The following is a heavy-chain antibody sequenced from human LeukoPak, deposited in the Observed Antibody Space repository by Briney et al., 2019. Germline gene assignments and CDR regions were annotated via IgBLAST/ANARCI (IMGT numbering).Heavy chain of an antibody. V-gene: IGHV4-59*01. D-gene: IGHD6-13*01. CDR3: ARLPGIAAAGPTYFDY. CDR2: IYYSGST. J-gene: IGHJ4*02. Sequence: SETLSLTCTVSGGSISSYYWSWIRQPPGKGLEWIGYIYYSGSTNYNPSLKSRVTISVDTSKNQFSLKLSSVTAADTAVYYCARLPGIAAAGPTYFDYWGQGTLVTVSS. CDR1: GGSISSYY.